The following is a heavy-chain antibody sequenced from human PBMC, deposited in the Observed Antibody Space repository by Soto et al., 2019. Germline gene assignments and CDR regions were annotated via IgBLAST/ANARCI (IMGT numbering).Heavy chain of an antibody. J-gene: IGHJ4*02. CDR2: INAGNGNT. V-gene: IGHV1-3*01. CDR3: ARGGSSGWLPFDY. D-gene: IGHD6-19*01. Sequence: QVQLVQSGAEVKKPGASVKVSCKASGYTFTSYALHWVRQAPGHRLEWMGWINAGNGNTKYSQKFQGRVTITRDTSASTAYMELSSLRSEDTAVYYCARGGSSGWLPFDYWGQGTLVTVSS. CDR1: GYTFTSYA.